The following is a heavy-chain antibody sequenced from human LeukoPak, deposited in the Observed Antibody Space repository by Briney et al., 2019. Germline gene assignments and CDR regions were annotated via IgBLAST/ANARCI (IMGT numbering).Heavy chain of an antibody. Sequence: GGSLRLSCAASGFTFTSYRMSWVRQAPGKGLEWVANIKQDGTEKFYVDSVKGRFTVSRDNAKNTLYLQMDSLRADDTAVYYCAGARAAYSWFDPWGQGTLVTVSS. CDR3: AGARAAYSWFDP. D-gene: IGHD2-15*01. CDR2: IKQDGTEK. V-gene: IGHV3-7*04. J-gene: IGHJ5*02. CDR1: GFTFTSYR.